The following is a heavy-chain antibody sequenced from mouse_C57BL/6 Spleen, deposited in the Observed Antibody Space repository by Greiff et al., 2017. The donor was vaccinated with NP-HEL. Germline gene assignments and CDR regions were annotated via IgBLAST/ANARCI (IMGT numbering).Heavy chain of an antibody. CDR3: TTDSPNFNGSSDRFAY. CDR1: GFNIKDYY. CDR2: IDPEDGDT. D-gene: IGHD1-1*01. J-gene: IGHJ3*01. Sequence: EVQLQQSGAELVRPGASVKLSCTASGFNIKDYYMHWVKQRPEQGLEWIGRIDPEDGDTEYAPKFHAKATMTADTSSNTAYLQLSNLTSEDTAFYYSTTDSPNFNGSSDRFAYWGQGALVTVSA. V-gene: IGHV14-1*01.